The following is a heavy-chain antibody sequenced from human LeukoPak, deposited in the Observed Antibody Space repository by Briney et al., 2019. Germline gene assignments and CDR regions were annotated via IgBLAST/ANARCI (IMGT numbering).Heavy chain of an antibody. J-gene: IGHJ4*02. Sequence: GASVKVSCKASGYTFTSYYMHWVRQAPGQGLEWMGIINPSGGSTSYAQKFQGRVTMTRDTSTSTVYMELSSLRPEDTAVYYCARTGLSGASSWYGELDYWGQGTLVTVSS. CDR1: GYTFTSYY. D-gene: IGHD6-13*01. CDR2: INPSGGST. CDR3: ARTGLSGASSWYGELDY. V-gene: IGHV1-46*01.